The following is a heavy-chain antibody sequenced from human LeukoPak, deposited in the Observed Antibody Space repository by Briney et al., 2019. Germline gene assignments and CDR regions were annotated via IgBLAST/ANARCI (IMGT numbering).Heavy chain of an antibody. J-gene: IGHJ4*02. Sequence: GGSLRLSCAASGITFSSYAMHWVRQAPGKGLEWVAAISYDGSNKYYADSVEGRFTISRDNSKNTLYLQMNSLRAEDTAVYYCARDGSSGWTWYFDYWGQGTLVTVSS. V-gene: IGHV3-30-3*01. D-gene: IGHD6-19*01. CDR3: ARDGSSGWTWYFDY. CDR1: GITFSSYA. CDR2: ISYDGSNK.